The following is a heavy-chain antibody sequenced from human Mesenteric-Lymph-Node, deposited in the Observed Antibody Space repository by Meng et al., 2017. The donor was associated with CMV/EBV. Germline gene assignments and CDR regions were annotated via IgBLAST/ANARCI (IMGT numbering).Heavy chain of an antibody. J-gene: IGHJ4*02. D-gene: IGHD2-21*01. CDR2: IIPIYGRP. CDR3: ARDEGLFSYFDH. Sequence: CKASGGTFGTNAISWVRQAPGQGLEWMGGIIPIYGRPSYAQKFRGRVTITADKSTTTAYLELSSLRSEDTAVYYCARDEGLFSYFDHWGQGALVTVSS. V-gene: IGHV1-69*06. CDR1: GGTFGTNA.